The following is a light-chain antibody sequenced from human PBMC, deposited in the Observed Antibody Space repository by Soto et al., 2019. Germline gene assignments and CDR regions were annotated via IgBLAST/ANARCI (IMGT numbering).Light chain of an antibody. Sequence: EIVLTQSPGTLSLSPGERATLSCRASQSVSSSYLAWYQQKPGQAPRLLIYGASSRATGIPDRFSGSGSGTYFTLTICRLEPEEFAVYYCQQYGSSSWTFGQGTKVEIK. CDR1: QSVSSSY. V-gene: IGKV3-20*01. CDR3: QQYGSSSWT. J-gene: IGKJ1*01. CDR2: GAS.